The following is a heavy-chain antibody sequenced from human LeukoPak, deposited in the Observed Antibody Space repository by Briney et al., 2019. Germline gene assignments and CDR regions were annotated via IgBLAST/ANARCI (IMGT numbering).Heavy chain of an antibody. D-gene: IGHD2-8*01. V-gene: IGHV1-69*06. CDR1: GYTFTGYY. J-gene: IGHJ5*02. CDR2: IIPMFGTP. CDR3: ARAGIPGYCTNVTCSNWLDP. Sequence: SVKVSCKASGYTFTGYYMHWVRQAPGQGLEWMGGIIPMFGTPNYAQRLQGRVTITADKSTKTAYMELSSLRSEDTAVYYCARAGIPGYCTNVTCSNWLDPWGQGTLVTVSS.